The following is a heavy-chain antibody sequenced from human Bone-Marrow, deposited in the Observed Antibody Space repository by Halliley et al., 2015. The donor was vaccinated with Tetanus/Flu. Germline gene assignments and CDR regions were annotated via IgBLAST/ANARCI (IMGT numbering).Heavy chain of an antibody. J-gene: IGHJ6*02. CDR3: ARGHRVSNGWGTYYNYGMDA. V-gene: IGHV4-34*01. D-gene: IGHD6-19*01. Sequence: LRLSCAVYGGSFGDSGYYWNWGRQPPGKGLEWIGETIPYGNINYNQSLQSRVTISVDTSKNQFSLKLSSVSAADTAVYYCARGHRVSNGWGTYYNYGMDAWGQGTAVSVSS. CDR2: TIPYGNI. CDR1: GGSFGDSGYY.